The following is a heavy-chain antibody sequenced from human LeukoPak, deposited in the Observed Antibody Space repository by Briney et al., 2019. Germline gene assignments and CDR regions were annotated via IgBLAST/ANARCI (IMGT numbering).Heavy chain of an antibody. V-gene: IGHV3-73*01. CDR3: TRRSSSGQIDY. J-gene: IGHJ4*02. Sequence: PGGSLTLSCAASGFTFGGSAMHWVRQASGKGLEWVGRIRSKANSYATAYAASVKGRFTISRDDSKNTAYLQVNSLKTEDTAVYYCTRRSSSGQIDYWGQGTLVTVSS. D-gene: IGHD3-3*01. CDR1: GFTFGGSA. CDR2: IRSKANSYAT.